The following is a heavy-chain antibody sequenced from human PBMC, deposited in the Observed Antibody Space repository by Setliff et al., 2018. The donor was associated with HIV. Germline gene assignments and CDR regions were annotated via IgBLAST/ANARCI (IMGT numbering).Heavy chain of an antibody. CDR2: INLNTGNT. CDR3: ARGRTYDSSGYIGNWFDP. V-gene: IGHV1-2*02. Sequence: GASVKVSCKASGYTFTDYYMHWVRQAPGQGLEWMGCINLNTGNTNYAQKFQGRVIVTRDTSINTAYVELRSLRLDDTAVYFCARGRTYDSSGYIGNWFDPWGQGTLVTVSS. CDR1: GYTFTDYY. J-gene: IGHJ5*02. D-gene: IGHD3-22*01.